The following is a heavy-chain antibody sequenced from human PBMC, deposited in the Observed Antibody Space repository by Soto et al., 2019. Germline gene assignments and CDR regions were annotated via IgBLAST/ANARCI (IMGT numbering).Heavy chain of an antibody. D-gene: IGHD2-15*01. Sequence: SETLSLTCTVSGRSISSSSYYWGWIRQPPGKGLEWIGSIYYSGNTYYTPSLKSRVTISVDTSKNQFSLKLSSVTAADTAVYYCAREGGRYCTGGSCQVDYWGQGTLVTVSS. V-gene: IGHV4-39*02. J-gene: IGHJ4*02. CDR2: IYYSGNT. CDR1: GRSISSSSYY. CDR3: AREGGRYCTGGSCQVDY.